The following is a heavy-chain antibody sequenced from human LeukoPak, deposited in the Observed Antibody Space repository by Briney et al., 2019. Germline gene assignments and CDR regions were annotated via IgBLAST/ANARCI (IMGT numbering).Heavy chain of an antibody. CDR2: IKQGGSEK. CDR1: GFTFTSYW. CDR3: AKGGETYYYDRSGYSPDY. V-gene: IGHV3-7*01. D-gene: IGHD3-22*01. Sequence: GGSLRLSCAPSGFTFTSYWMGWVRQSPVKGLEWVACIKQGGSEKHYVDSVKGRFTISRDNAQNSLYLEMNSLRAEDTAVYYCAKGGETYYYDRSGYSPDYWGQGTLVTVSS. J-gene: IGHJ4*02.